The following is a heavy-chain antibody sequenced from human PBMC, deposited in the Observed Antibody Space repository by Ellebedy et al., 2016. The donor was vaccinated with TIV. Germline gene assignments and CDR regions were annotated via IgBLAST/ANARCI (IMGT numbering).Heavy chain of an antibody. D-gene: IGHD1-20*01. V-gene: IGHV1-18*01. CDR1: GYTFTTSG. Sequence: AASVKVFCKAPGYTFTTSGISWVRQAPGQGLEWMGWISPYTGNTNYVQKLQGSVTMTTDPSTSTAYVELRTLRSDDTAVYYCARDNSKMRGIYPDWGQGTLVTVSS. J-gene: IGHJ4*02. CDR2: ISPYTGNT. CDR3: ARDNSKMRGIYPD.